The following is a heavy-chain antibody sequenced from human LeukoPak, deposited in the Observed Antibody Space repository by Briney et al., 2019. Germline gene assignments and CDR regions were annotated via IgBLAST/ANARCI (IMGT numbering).Heavy chain of an antibody. D-gene: IGHD3-22*01. Sequence: SETLSLTCAVYGGSFSGYYWSWIRQPPGKGLEEIGEINHSGSTNYNPSLKSRVTISVDTSKNQFSLKLSSVTAADTAVYYCASLTMIVVPWGQGTLVTVFS. CDR3: ASLTMIVVP. CDR1: GGSFSGYY. CDR2: INHSGST. V-gene: IGHV4-34*01. J-gene: IGHJ4*02.